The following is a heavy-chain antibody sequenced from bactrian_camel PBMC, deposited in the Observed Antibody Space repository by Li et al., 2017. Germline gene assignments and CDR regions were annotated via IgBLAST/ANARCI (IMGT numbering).Heavy chain of an antibody. Sequence: HVQLVESGGGSVQAGGSLRLSCGYTDSTDTMGWFRQAPGKEREGVAAIAGHGTTQYVATVKGRFTISQDNWKNILYLQMNSLKTEDTAIYYCAADVWEGYGRGSCYYWGRGTQVNVS. CDR3: AADVWEGYGRGSCYY. J-gene: IGHJ4*01. V-gene: IGHV3S53*01. CDR1: YTDSTDT. CDR2: IAGHGTT. D-gene: IGHD3*01.